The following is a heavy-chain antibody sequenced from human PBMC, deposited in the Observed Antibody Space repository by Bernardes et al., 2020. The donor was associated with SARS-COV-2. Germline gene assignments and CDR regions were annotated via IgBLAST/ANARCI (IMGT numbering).Heavy chain of an antibody. V-gene: IGHV4-39*01. D-gene: IGHD4-17*01. J-gene: IGHJ4*02. Sequence: SETLSLTCNVSGVSITNSRHCWGWVRQPPGKGLEWIATICYSGNSYYTPSLKNRVTVSVETSETQFSLQLTSVTAADTAVYYCARHSTPKTYGDSLEYWGQGALVTVSS. CDR3: ARHSTPKTYGDSLEY. CDR2: ICYSGNS. CDR1: GVSITNSRHC.